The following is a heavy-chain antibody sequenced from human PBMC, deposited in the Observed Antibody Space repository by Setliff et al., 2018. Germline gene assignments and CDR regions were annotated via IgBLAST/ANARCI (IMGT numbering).Heavy chain of an antibody. CDR2: INNDGSST. J-gene: IGHJ4*02. D-gene: IGHD2-2*01. CDR3: ARAHSSTLSVHDY. Sequence: GSLRLSCAASGFTFTSYSMNWVRQAPGKRLMRVSRINNDGSSTTYEDSVKGRFTISRDNAKNTLYLQMNSLRAEDTAVYYCARAHSSTLSVHDYWGQGTLVTVSS. CDR1: GFTFTSYS. V-gene: IGHV3-74*01.